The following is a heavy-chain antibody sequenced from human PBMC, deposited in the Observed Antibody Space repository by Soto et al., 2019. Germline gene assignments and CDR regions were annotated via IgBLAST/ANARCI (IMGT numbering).Heavy chain of an antibody. Sequence: QVQLVQSGAEVKKPGSSVKVSCKASGGTFSSYAISWVRQAPGQGLEWMGGIIPIFGTANYAQKFQGRVTITADESTSTAYMELSSLRSEDTAVYYCSRERSGQWLVFFDYWGQGTLVTVSS. CDR3: SRERSGQWLVFFDY. D-gene: IGHD6-19*01. J-gene: IGHJ4*02. V-gene: IGHV1-69*01. CDR2: IIPIFGTA. CDR1: GGTFSSYA.